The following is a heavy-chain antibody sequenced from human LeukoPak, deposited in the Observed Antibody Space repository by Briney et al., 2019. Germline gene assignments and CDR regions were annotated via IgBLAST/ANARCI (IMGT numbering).Heavy chain of an antibody. CDR2: IIPIFGTA. V-gene: IGHV1-69*05. D-gene: IGHD3-10*01. Sequence: SLKVSCKASGGTFSSYAISWVRQAPGQGLEWMGGIIPIFGTANYAQTLQGRVTITTDETNSTAYMVLSSLRYPDAAVYYGARAGSAFYVDTDVWGKGTPVTVSS. CDR1: GGTFSSYA. J-gene: IGHJ6*03. CDR3: ARAGSAFYVDTDV.